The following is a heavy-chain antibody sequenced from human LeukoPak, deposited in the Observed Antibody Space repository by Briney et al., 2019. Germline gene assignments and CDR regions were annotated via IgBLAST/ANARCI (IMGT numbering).Heavy chain of an antibody. Sequence: GGSLRLSCAASGFTFSSYAMSWVRQAPGKGLEWVSAISGSGGSTYYADSVKGRFTISRDNSKNTLYLQMNSLRAEDTAVCYCAKYWYEIRSYFDYWGQGTLVTVSS. CDR3: AKYWYEIRSYFDY. D-gene: IGHD3-9*01. CDR1: GFTFSSYA. J-gene: IGHJ4*02. V-gene: IGHV3-23*01. CDR2: ISGSGGST.